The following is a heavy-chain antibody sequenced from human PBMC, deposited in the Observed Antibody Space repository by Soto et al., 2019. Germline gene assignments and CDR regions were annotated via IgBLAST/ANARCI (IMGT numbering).Heavy chain of an antibody. Sequence: VQLVQSGVEVKKPGASVRVSCKASGYTFTSFGLSWVRQAPGQGPEWMGWISPESDKATYAHKFQGRITRTTDTSTSTAYMDLRGLRSDDTAVYYCTIDLFFISPSTVATDAYWGQGTLVSVS. V-gene: IGHV1-18*01. CDR2: ISPESDKA. D-gene: IGHD5-12*01. CDR1: GYTFTSFG. CDR3: TIDLFFISPSTVATDAY. J-gene: IGHJ4*02.